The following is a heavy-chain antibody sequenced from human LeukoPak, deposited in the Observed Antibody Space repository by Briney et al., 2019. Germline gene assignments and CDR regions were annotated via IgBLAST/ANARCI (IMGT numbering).Heavy chain of an antibody. CDR3: ATSIPKYCSSTSCSSDY. J-gene: IGHJ4*02. CDR2: ISSSGSTI. CDR1: GFTFSSYE. V-gene: IGHV3-48*03. D-gene: IGHD2-2*01. Sequence: GGSLRLSCAASGFTFSSYEMNWVRQAPGKGLERVSYISSSGSTIYYADSAKGRFTISRDNAKNSLYLQMNSLRAEDTAVYYCATSIPKYCSSTSCSSDYWGQGTLVTVSS.